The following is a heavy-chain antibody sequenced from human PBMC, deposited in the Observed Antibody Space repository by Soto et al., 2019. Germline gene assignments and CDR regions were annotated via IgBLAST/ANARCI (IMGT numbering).Heavy chain of an antibody. V-gene: IGHV1-69*12. J-gene: IGHJ2*01. CDR2: ITPFFGTA. D-gene: IGHD6-19*01. Sequence: QVQLVQSGAEVKKPGSSVKVSCKASGGTFSNYAISWVRQAPGQGLEWMGGITPFFGTANYAQKFQGRVTITADEPMSTAYMELSRLRSEDTAVYYCAQTLGSAVAGPGRFDLWGRGTLVTVSS. CDR3: AQTLGSAVAGPGRFDL. CDR1: GGTFSNYA.